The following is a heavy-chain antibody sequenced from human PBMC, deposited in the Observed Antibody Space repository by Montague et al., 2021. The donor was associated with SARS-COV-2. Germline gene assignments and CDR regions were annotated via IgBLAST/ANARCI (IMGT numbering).Heavy chain of an antibody. J-gene: IGHJ4*02. CDR3: ARGNRIAVAGTDFDY. D-gene: IGHD6-19*01. CDR1: GGSISTSPYF. CDR2: IHYSGST. Sequence: TLSLTCTVSGGSISTSPYFWGWIRQPPGKGLEWIGSIHYSGSTYYNPSLKSRVAISIGTSENQFSLKLSPVTAADTAVYYCARGNRIAVAGTDFDYWGQGTLVTVSS. V-gene: IGHV4-39*07.